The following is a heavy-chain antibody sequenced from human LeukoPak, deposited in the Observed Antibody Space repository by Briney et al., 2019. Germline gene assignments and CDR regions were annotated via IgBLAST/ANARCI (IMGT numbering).Heavy chain of an antibody. D-gene: IGHD4-17*01. V-gene: IGHV3-21*01. CDR2: ISSSSSYI. J-gene: IGHJ4*02. CDR1: GFTFSSYS. Sequence: PGGSLRLSCAASGFTFSSYSMNWVRQAPGKGLEWVSSISSSSSYIYYADSVKGRFTISRDNAKNSLYLQINSLRAEDTAVYYCARGVATIQYGDYDDYWGQGTLVTVSS. CDR3: ARGVATIQYGDYDDY.